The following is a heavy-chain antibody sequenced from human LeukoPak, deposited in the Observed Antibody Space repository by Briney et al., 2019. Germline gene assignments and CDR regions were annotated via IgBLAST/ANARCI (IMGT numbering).Heavy chain of an antibody. Sequence: SQTLSLTCAVSGGSIRSGGYYWSWIRKRPGRVLEWIGSISYSGNTHYNPSLQSRLSMSLDTSKRQFSLRLSSVTAADTGLYYCARVVNHYYFGMDVWGQGTTVTVSS. V-gene: IGHV4-31*11. CDR1: GGSIRSGGYY. CDR3: ARVVNHYYFGMDV. J-gene: IGHJ6*02. CDR2: ISYSGNT.